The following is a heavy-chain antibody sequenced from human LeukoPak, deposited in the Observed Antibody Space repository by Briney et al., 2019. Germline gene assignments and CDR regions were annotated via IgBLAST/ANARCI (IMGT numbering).Heavy chain of an antibody. CDR3: AKPPEVGATVGYFDY. V-gene: IGHV3-30*18. CDR1: GFTFDDYT. Sequence: PGGSLRLSCAASGFTFDDYTMHWVRQVPGKGLEWVALISFDGSNQYYADSVKGRFTVSRDNSKNTLYLQMNSLRAGDTAVYYCAKPPEVGATVGYFDYWGQGTLVTVSS. CDR2: ISFDGSNQ. D-gene: IGHD1-26*01. J-gene: IGHJ4*02.